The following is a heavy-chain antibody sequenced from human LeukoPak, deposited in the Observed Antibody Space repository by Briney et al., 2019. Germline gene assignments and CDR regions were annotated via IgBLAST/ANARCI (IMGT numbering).Heavy chain of an antibody. CDR3: AREVVATMSAFDI. CDR2: IYYSGST. CDR1: GGSISSSSYY. J-gene: IGHJ3*02. D-gene: IGHD5-12*01. Sequence: SETLSLTCTVSGGSISSSSYYWGWIRQPPGKGLEWIGSIYYSGSTYYNPSLKSRVTISVDTSKTQFSLKLSSVTAADTAVYYCAREVVATMSAFDIWGQGTMVTVSS. V-gene: IGHV4-39*07.